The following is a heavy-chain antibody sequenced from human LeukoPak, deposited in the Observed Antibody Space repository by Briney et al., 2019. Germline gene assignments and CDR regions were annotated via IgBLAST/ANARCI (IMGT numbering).Heavy chain of an antibody. D-gene: IGHD6-13*01. J-gene: IGHJ4*02. CDR3: ARGRLYSCSWYFLTVTTFDY. Sequence: SETLSLTCAVYGGSFSGYYWSWIRQPPGKRLEWIGEINHSGSTNYNPSLKSRVTISVDTSKNQFSLKLSSVTAADTAVYYCARGRLYSCSWYFLTVTTFDYWGQGTLATVSS. CDR2: INHSGST. CDR1: GGSFSGYY. V-gene: IGHV4-34*01.